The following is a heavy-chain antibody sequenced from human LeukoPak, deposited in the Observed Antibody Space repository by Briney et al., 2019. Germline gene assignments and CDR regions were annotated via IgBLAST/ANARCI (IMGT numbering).Heavy chain of an antibody. D-gene: IGHD1-26*01. Sequence: PGGSLRLSCAASGFTVSSDYMSWVRQAPGKGLEWVSVIYSGGTTYYAGSVEGRFSISRDNSKNTLYLQMNSLRAEDTAVYYCARSAGSYLYFDDWGQGTLVTVSS. CDR1: GFTVSSDY. CDR3: ARSAGSYLYFDD. V-gene: IGHV3-66*01. J-gene: IGHJ4*02. CDR2: IYSGGTT.